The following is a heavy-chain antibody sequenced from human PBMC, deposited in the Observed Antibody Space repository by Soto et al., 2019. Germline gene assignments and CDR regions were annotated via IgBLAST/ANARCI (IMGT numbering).Heavy chain of an antibody. CDR2: ISYDGSNK. D-gene: IGHD6-13*01. J-gene: IGHJ6*02. V-gene: IGHV3-30*18. CDR3: AKDRHSSSWPYYYYYGMDV. CDR1: GFTFSSYG. Sequence: QVQLVESGGGVVQPGRSLRLSCAASGFTFSSYGMHWVRQAPGKGLEWVSIISYDGSNKYYADSVKGRFTISRDNSKNTLYLQMNSLRAEDTAVYYCAKDRHSSSWPYYYYYGMDVWGQGTTVTVSS.